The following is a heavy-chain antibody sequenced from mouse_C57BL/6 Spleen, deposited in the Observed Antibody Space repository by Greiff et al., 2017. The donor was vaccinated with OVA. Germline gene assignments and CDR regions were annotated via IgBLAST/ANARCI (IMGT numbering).Heavy chain of an antibody. CDR1: GYTFTDYY. CDR2: INPYNGGT. J-gene: IGHJ4*01. V-gene: IGHV1-19*01. Sequence: EVKLVESGPVLVKPGASVKMSCKASGYTFTDYYMNWVKQSHGKSLEWIGVINPYNGGTSYNQKFKGKATLTVDKSSSTAYMELNSLTSEDSAVYYCARSRYDYDDYAMDYWGQGTSVTVSS. CDR3: ARSRYDYDDYAMDY. D-gene: IGHD2-4*01.